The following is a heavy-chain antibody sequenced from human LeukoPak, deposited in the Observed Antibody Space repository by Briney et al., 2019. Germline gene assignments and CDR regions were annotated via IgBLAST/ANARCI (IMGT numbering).Heavy chain of an antibody. CDR3: AKGFGLVVITSIDY. CDR2: ISGSGGST. CDR1: GFTFSSYA. Sequence: GGSLRLSCAVSGFTFSSYAMSWVRQAPGKGLEWVSAISGSGGSTYYADSVKGRFTISRDNSKNTLYLQMNSLRAEDTAVYYCAKGFGLVVITSIDYWRQGTLVTVSS. V-gene: IGHV3-23*01. D-gene: IGHD3-22*01. J-gene: IGHJ4*02.